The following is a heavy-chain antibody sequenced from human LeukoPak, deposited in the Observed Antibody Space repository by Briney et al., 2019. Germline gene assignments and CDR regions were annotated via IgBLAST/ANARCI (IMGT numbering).Heavy chain of an antibody. CDR1: GYSISSGSYY. J-gene: IGHJ4*02. CDR3: ARGVGATFDY. Sequence: SETLSLTCTVSGYSISSGSYYWSWIRQPAGKGLEWIGRIYTSGSTNYNPSLKSRVTISVDTSKNQFSLKLSSVTAADTAVYYCARGVGATFDYWGQGTLVTVSS. D-gene: IGHD1-26*01. CDR2: IYTSGST. V-gene: IGHV4-61*02.